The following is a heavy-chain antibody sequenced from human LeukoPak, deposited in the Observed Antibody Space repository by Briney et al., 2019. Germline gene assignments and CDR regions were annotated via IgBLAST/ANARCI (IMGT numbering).Heavy chain of an antibody. V-gene: IGHV3-74*03. CDR3: ARGDDYGGAWYYFDY. D-gene: IGHD4-23*01. CDR2: ISPDGSTT. CDR1: GFTFSRYW. Sequence: GGSLRLSCAASGFTFSRYWMHWVRQAPGKGLMWVSRISPDGSTTLYADSVKGRFTISRDNAKNTLYLQMNSLGAEDTAVYYCARGDDYGGAWYYFDYWGQGTLVTVSS. J-gene: IGHJ4*02.